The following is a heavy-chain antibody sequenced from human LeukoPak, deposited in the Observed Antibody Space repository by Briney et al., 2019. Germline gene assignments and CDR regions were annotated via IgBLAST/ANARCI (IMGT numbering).Heavy chain of an antibody. Sequence: SQTLSLTCAISGDSVSSNSAAWNWIRQSPSRGLEWLGRTYYRSKWYNDYAVSVKSRITINPDTSKNQFSLQLNSVTPEDTAVYYCARDNRGIAVAGTGADYYYYGMDVWGQGTTVTVSS. CDR3: ARDNRGIAVAGTGADYYYYGMDV. V-gene: IGHV6-1*01. J-gene: IGHJ6*02. D-gene: IGHD6-19*01. CDR1: GDSVSSNSAA. CDR2: TYYRSKWYN.